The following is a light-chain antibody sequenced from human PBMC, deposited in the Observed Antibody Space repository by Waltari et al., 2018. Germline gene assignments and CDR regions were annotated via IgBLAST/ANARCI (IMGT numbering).Light chain of an antibody. J-gene: IGKJ1*01. V-gene: IGKV3-20*01. CDR1: PVGSRA. Sequence: EVVMQSSPAAPFLSAGKGATPSRRTRPVGSRALAWYQQKPGQAPRLLIYRASNRATGIPDRFSGSGSGTDFSLTISRLEPEDFAVYYCQQYGSLPVTFGQGTKVEIK. CDR2: RAS. CDR3: QQYGSLPVT.